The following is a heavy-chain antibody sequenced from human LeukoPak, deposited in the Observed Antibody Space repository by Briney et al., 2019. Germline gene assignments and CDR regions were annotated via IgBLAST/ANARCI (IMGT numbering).Heavy chain of an antibody. J-gene: IGHJ5*02. CDR1: GFTFGSYS. Sequence: GGSLRLSCAASGFTFGSYSMNWVRQAPGKGLEWVSSISSSSSYIYYADSVKGRFTISRDNAKNSLYLQMNSLRAEDTAVYYCARGDHYYDSSGYPNWFDPWGQGTLVTVSS. V-gene: IGHV3-21*01. CDR3: ARGDHYYDSSGYPNWFDP. D-gene: IGHD3-22*01. CDR2: ISSSSSYI.